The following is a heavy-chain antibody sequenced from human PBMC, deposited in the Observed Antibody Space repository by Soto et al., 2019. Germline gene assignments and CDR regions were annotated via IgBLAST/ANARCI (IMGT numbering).Heavy chain of an antibody. CDR3: AREVVKDIVLMVYANWFDP. V-gene: IGHV4-31*03. J-gene: IGHJ5*02. Sequence: SETLSLTCTVSGVSISSGGYYCSWIRQHPGKGLEWIGYIYYSGSTYYSPSLKSRVTISVDTSKNQFSLKLSSVTAADTAVYYCAREVVKDIVLMVYANWFDPWGQG. CDR2: IYYSGST. D-gene: IGHD2-8*01. CDR1: GVSISSGGYY.